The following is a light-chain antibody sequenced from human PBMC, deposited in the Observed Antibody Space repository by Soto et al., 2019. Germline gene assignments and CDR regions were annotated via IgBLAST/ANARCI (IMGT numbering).Light chain of an antibody. CDR2: KAS. V-gene: IGKV1-5*03. J-gene: IGKJ1*01. CDR3: QHYNSYSEA. CDR1: QTISSW. Sequence: IQVTQSPSTLSGSVGARVTITCRASQTISSWLAWYQQKPGKAPKLLIYKASTLKSGVPSRFSGSGSGTEFTLTISSLQPDDFATYYCQHYNSYSEAFGQGTKVDIK.